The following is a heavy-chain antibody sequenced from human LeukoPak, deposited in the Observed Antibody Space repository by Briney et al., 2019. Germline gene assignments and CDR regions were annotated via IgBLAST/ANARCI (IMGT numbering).Heavy chain of an antibody. V-gene: IGHV1-18*01. D-gene: IGHD3-22*01. CDR2: ISAYNGNT. J-gene: IGHJ6*02. Sequence: ASVKVSCKASGYTFTSYGISWVRQAPGQGLEWMGWISAYNGNTNYAQKLQGRVTMTTDTSTSTAYMELRSLRSDDTAVYYCARTGDDSSGYSHPYYYYYGMDVWGQGTTVTVSS. CDR3: ARTGDDSSGYSHPYYYYYGMDV. CDR1: GYTFTSYG.